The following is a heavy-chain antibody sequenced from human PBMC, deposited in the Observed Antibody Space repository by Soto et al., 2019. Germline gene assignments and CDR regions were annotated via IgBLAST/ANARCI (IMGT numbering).Heavy chain of an antibody. CDR1: GFTFGDYA. Sequence: GESLKISCTASGFTFGDYAMSWFRQAPGKGLEWVGFIRSKAYGGTTEYAASVKGRFTISRDDSKSIAYLQMNSLKTEDTAVYYCTRNLQIAPTPNAFDIWGQGTMVTVSS. V-gene: IGHV3-49*03. CDR3: TRNLQIAPTPNAFDI. J-gene: IGHJ3*02. D-gene: IGHD2-21*01. CDR2: IRSKAYGGTT.